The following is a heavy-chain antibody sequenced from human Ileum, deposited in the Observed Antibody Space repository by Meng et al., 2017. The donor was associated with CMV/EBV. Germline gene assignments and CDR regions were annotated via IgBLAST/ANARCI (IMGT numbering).Heavy chain of an antibody. CDR3: ARDLNDLWSAYYFFFGY. CDR1: GYTFTGYY. J-gene: IGHJ4*02. CDR2: IDPNNGGR. V-gene: IGHV1-2*02. D-gene: IGHD3-3*01. Sequence: ASVKVSCKASGYTFTGYYIHWVRQAPGQGLEWMGWIDPNNGGRKSSQKFQDRVTMTSDTATDTAYMELTSLRSDDTAVYFCARDLNDLWSAYYFFFGYWGQGTLVTVSS.